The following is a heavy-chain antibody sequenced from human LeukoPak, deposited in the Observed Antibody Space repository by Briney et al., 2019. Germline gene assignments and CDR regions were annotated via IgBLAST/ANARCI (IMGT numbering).Heavy chain of an antibody. CDR2: ISSSGSTI. CDR3: AELGITMIGGV. D-gene: IGHD3-10*02. Sequence: GGSLRLSCAASEFTFSSYEMNWVRQAPGKGLEWVSYISSSGSTIYYADSVKGRLTISRDNAKNSLYLQMNSLRAEDTAVYYCAELGITMIGGVWGKGTTVTISS. V-gene: IGHV3-48*03. J-gene: IGHJ6*04. CDR1: EFTFSSYE.